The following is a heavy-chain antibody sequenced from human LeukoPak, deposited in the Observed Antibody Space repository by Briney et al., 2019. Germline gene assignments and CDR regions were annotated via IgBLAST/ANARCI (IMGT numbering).Heavy chain of an antibody. V-gene: IGHV1-2*02. CDR1: GYTYTGYY. J-gene: IGHJ4*02. Sequence: GASVKVSCKAPGYTYTGYYMHWVRQAPGQGLEWMGWINPNSGGTNYAQKFQGRVTMTRDTSISTAFMELSRLRSDHTAVYYCARAIAAAAIGIDYWGQGTLVTVSS. CDR2: INPNSGGT. D-gene: IGHD6-13*01. CDR3: ARAIAAAAIGIDY.